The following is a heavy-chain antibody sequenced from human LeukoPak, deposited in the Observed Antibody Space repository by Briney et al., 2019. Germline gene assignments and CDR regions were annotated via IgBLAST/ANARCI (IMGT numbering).Heavy chain of an antibody. J-gene: IGHJ4*01. CDR1: GGSISSYY. CDR2: IYYSGIT. CDR3: ARRGSSGWYADFDY. V-gene: IGHV4-59*08. Sequence: PSETLSLTCTVSGGSISSYYWSWTRQPPGKGLEWTGYIYYSGITNYNPSLKSRVTISLDTSKNHFSLKLTSVTAADTAVYYCARRGSSGWYADFDYWATEPWSPSPQ. D-gene: IGHD6-19*01.